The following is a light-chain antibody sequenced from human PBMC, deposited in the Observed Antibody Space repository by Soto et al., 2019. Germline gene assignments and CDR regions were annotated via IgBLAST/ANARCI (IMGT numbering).Light chain of an antibody. Sequence: QSALTQPASVSGSPGQSITISCTGTSTDVGGYNYVSWYQQHPGKAPKLTISDVSNRPSGVSIRFSGSKSGNTASLTISGLQAEDEADYYCNSYSSSTTLYLFGTGTKVTVL. V-gene: IGLV2-14*01. CDR1: STDVGGYNY. CDR2: DVS. CDR3: NSYSSSTTLYL. J-gene: IGLJ1*01.